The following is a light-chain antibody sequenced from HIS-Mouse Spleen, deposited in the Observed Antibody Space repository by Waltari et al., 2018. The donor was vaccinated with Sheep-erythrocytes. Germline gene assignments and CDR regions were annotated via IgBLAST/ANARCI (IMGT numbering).Light chain of an antibody. CDR1: SSAVGGYNY. CDR3: CSYAGSYNHV. Sequence: QSALTQPRSVSGSPGQSVTISCTGTSSAVGGYNYFSWYQQHPGKAPKLMLYDVSKRPSGVPDRFSGSKSGNTASLTISGLQAEDEADYYCCSYAGSYNHVFATGTKVTVL. CDR2: DVS. J-gene: IGLJ1*01. V-gene: IGLV2-11*01.